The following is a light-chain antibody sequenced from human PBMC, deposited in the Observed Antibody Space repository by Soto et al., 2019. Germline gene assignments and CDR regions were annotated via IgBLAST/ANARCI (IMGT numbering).Light chain of an antibody. CDR3: CSYAGSYTRV. V-gene: IGLV2-11*01. CDR2: DVN. J-gene: IGLJ2*01. Sequence: QSVLTQPRSVSGSPGQSVTISCTGTSSDVGGYNYVSWYQQHPGRAPKVMIYDVNKRPSGVPDRFSGSKSGNTASLTISGLQAEDEAEYYCCSYAGSYTRVFGGGTKRTVL. CDR1: SSDVGGYNY.